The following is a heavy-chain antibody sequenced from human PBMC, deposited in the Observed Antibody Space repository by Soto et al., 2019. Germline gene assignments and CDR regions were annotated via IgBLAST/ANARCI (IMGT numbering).Heavy chain of an antibody. CDR2: INHSGST. Sequence: QVQLQQWGAGLLKPSETLSLTCAVYGGSFSGYYWSWIRQPPGKGLEWIGEINHSGSTNYNPSLKSRVTISVDTSKNQFSLKLSSVTAADTAVYYCARELHLGELSLSYFDYWGPGTLVTVSS. J-gene: IGHJ4*02. CDR3: ARELHLGELSLSYFDY. CDR1: GGSFSGYY. V-gene: IGHV4-34*01. D-gene: IGHD3-16*02.